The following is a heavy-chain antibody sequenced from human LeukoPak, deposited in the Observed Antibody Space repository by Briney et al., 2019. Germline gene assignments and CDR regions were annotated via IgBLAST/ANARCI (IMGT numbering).Heavy chain of an antibody. CDR3: ARFGYSGWNLEY. Sequence: SGGSLRLSCAASGFTFSSYEMNWVRQAPGKGLEWVSYISSSGSTIYYADSVKGRFTISRDNAKNLLYLQMNSLRAEDTAVYYCARFGYSGWNLEYWGQGTLVTVSS. V-gene: IGHV3-48*03. CDR1: GFTFSSYE. D-gene: IGHD5-12*01. CDR2: ISSSGSTI. J-gene: IGHJ4*02.